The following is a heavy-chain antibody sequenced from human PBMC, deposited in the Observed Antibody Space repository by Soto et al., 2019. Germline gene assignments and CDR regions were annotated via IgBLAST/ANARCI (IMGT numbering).Heavy chain of an antibody. CDR1: GFTFSSYS. J-gene: IGHJ6*02. D-gene: IGHD6-25*01. Sequence: GGSLRLSCAASGFTFSSYSMNRVRQAPGKGLEWVSSISSSSSYIYYADSVKGRFTISRDNAKNSLYLQMNSLRAEDTAVYYYASLLEYKKYLAARTSDYYYYYGMDVWGQGTTVTVYS. CDR2: ISSSSSYI. V-gene: IGHV3-21*01. CDR3: ASLLEYKKYLAARTSDYYYYYGMDV.